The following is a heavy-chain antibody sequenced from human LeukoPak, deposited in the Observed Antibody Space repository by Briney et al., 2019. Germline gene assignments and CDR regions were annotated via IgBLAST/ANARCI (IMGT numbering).Heavy chain of an antibody. V-gene: IGHV3-48*03. J-gene: IGHJ6*03. CDR3: ARDDDDSILLDYYYYYMDF. CDR1: GLTFSSYE. CDR2: ISGSGSDI. D-gene: IGHD4-17*01. Sequence: QPGGSLRLSCAASGLTFSSYEMNWVRQAPGKGLEWVSYISGSGSDIYYADSVRGRFTISRDNAKNSLYLQMNSLRVEDTAVYYCARDDDDSILLDYYYYYMDFWGKGTTVTVSS.